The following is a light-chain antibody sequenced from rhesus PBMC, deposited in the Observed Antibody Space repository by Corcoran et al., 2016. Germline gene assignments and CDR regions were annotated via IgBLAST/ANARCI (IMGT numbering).Light chain of an antibody. CDR3: QQSSNLYS. CDR1: PSVRSY. CDR2: CAS. J-gene: IGKJ2*01. Sequence: ETVVTQSPATLSLSPGERATLACRASPSVRSYLAWYQQQPGQAPRLLIYCASNRATDIPDRFSGRGSGTDLSLTISSLEPEDVGVYYCQQSSNLYSFGQGTKVEIK. V-gene: IGKV3-24*04.